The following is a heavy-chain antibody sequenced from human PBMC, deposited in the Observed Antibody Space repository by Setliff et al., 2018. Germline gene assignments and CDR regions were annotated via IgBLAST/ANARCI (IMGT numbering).Heavy chain of an antibody. CDR3: AREGVDTRSSTDYRYYMDV. J-gene: IGHJ6*03. CDR2: TIPMFGST. V-gene: IGHV1-69*05. CDR1: GGTFSKYG. D-gene: IGHD2-15*01. Sequence: GASVKVSCKASGGTFSKYGISWVRQAPGQGLEWMGGTIPMFGSTNYAQKFQGRVTIMTDESTSTAYMEVSSLRYEDTAVYYCAREGVDTRSSTDYRYYMDVWGKGTTVTVSS.